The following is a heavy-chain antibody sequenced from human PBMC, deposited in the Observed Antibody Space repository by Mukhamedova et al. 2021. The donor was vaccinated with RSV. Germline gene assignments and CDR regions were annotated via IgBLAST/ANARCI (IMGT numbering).Heavy chain of an antibody. Sequence: GSGGSTYYADSVKGRFTISRDNSKNTLYLQMNSLRAEDTAVYYCAKDPPTFLVPAAIIDYWGQGTLVTVSS. D-gene: IGHD2-2*02. J-gene: IGHJ4*02. V-gene: IGHV3-23*01. CDR3: AKDPPTFLVPAAIIDY. CDR2: GSGGST.